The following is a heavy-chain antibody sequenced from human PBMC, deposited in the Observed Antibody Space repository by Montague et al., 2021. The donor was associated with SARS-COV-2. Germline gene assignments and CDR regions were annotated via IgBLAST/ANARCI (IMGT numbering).Heavy chain of an antibody. V-gene: IGHV4-39*07. CDR1: GGSISSSSYY. CDR2: IYYSGST. J-gene: IGHJ6*02. D-gene: IGHD5-12*01. Sequence: SETLSLTYTVSGGSISSSSYYWGWIRQPPGIGLEWIGSIYYSGSTYYNPSLKSRVTISVDTSKNQFSLKLSSVTAADTAVYYCAKGPLVGGYDPDGMDVWGQGTTVTVSS. CDR3: AKGPLVGGYDPDGMDV.